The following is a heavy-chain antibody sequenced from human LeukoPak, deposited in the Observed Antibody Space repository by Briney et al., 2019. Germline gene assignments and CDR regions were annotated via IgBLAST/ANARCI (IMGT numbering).Heavy chain of an antibody. CDR1: GYTFTGYY. CDR3: ARDSGAEIGYYYYMDV. J-gene: IGHJ6*03. CDR2: INPNSGGT. V-gene: IGHV1-2*02. D-gene: IGHD1-26*01. Sequence: ASVKVSCKASGYTFTGYYMHWVRQAPGQGLEWMGWINPNSGGTNYAQKFQGRVTMTRDTSISTAYMELSRLRSDDTAVYYCARDSGAEIGYYYYMDVWGKGTRSPSP.